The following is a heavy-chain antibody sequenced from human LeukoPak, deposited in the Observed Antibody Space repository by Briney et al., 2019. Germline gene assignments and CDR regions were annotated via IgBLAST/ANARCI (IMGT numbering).Heavy chain of an antibody. Sequence: PGGSLRLSCAASRFSFRSYDMHWVRQAPGKGLEWVAVISYDGRNTYYTDSVKGRFTISRDNSKNTLYLQMNSLRPEDTAVYYCAKDGQLGGSSWFTLYLDYWGQGTLVTVSS. D-gene: IGHD6-13*01. CDR3: AKDGQLGGSSWFTLYLDY. J-gene: IGHJ4*02. CDR2: ISYDGRNT. CDR1: RFSFRSYD. V-gene: IGHV3-30*18.